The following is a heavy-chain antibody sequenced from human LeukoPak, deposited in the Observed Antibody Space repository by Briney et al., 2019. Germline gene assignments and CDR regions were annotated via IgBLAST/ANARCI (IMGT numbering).Heavy chain of an antibody. CDR1: GFTFSSYS. V-gene: IGHV3-21*01. Sequence: GGSLRLSCAASGFTFSSYSMNWVRQAPGKGLEWVSSISSSSSYIYYADSVKGRFTISRDNAKNSLYLQMNSLRAEDTAVYYCARDRYDYGDYGRLDYWGQGTLVTVSS. CDR3: ARDRYDYGDYGRLDY. D-gene: IGHD4-17*01. J-gene: IGHJ4*02. CDR2: ISSSSSYI.